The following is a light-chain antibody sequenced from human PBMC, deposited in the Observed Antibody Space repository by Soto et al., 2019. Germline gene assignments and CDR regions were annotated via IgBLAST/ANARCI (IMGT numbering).Light chain of an antibody. CDR1: TGLRSA. V-gene: IGKV1-13*02. Sequence: IHKSKPQSSLSHTVGAGFIITCRTSTGLRSALARYQHKPGKAPKLLIYDASSLQSGVPSRFSGSGSGTEFTLTSRSPEDDVFSPYHLLQNNIYTFGGGTKVDIK. CDR3: LQNNIYT. CDR2: DAS. J-gene: IGKJ4*01.